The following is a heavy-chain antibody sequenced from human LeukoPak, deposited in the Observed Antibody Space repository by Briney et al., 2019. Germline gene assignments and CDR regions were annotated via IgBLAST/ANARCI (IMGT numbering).Heavy chain of an antibody. CDR1: GGSFSGYY. J-gene: IGHJ4*02. D-gene: IGHD2-21*02. V-gene: IGHV4-34*01. Sequence: SETLSLTCAVYGGSFSGYYWSWIRQPPGKGLEWIGSIYYSGSTYYNPSLKSRVTISVDTSKNQFSLKLSSVTAADTAVYYCAGLLAYCGGDCYPVDYWGQGTLVTVSS. CDR3: AGLLAYCGGDCYPVDY. CDR2: IYYSGST.